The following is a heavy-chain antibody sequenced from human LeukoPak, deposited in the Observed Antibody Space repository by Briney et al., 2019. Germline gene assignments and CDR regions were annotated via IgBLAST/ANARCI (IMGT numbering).Heavy chain of an antibody. J-gene: IGHJ4*02. CDR2: ISHSGNT. CDR3: AREGYYYDSSAPIDY. D-gene: IGHD3-22*01. V-gene: IGHV4-31*03. Sequence: SETLSLTCTVSGGSIRSADYYWSWIRQRPGKGLEWMGYISHSGNTYYNPSLKSRLNISADTSRNQFSLKLRSVTAADTALYFCAREGYYYDSSAPIDYWGQGTRVTVSS. CDR1: GGSIRSADYY.